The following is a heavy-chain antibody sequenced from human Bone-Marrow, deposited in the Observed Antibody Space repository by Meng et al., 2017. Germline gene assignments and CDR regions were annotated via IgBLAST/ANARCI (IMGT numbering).Heavy chain of an antibody. CDR3: TRDGYSDCSRTSCFDF. J-gene: IGHJ4*02. Sequence: QGPLVQSGSEVRKPGASVKVSCKASGYTLSRYAINWLRQAPGQGVEWMGWISNNNGNPTYAQGFTGRFVFSLDTSVSTAYLQISTLKADDTAVYYCTRDGYSDCSRTSCFDFWGQGTLVTVSS. D-gene: IGHD2-2*01. V-gene: IGHV7-4-1*02. CDR2: ISNNNGNP. CDR1: GYTLSRYA.